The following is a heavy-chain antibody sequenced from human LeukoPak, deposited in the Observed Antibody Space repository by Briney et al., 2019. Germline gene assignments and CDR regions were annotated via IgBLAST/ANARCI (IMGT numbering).Heavy chain of an antibody. CDR3: ARTYNEYCSGGSCTDFDY. V-gene: IGHV3-21*01. J-gene: IGHJ4*02. CDR2: ISTSSSYI. D-gene: IGHD2-15*01. CDR1: GFTFSTYN. Sequence: GSLRLSCAASGFTFSTYNMNWVRQAPGKGLEWVSSISTSSSYIYYADSMKGRFTISRDDAKNSLYLQMNSLRTEDTAVYYCARTYNEYCSGGSCTDFDYWGQGTLVTVSS.